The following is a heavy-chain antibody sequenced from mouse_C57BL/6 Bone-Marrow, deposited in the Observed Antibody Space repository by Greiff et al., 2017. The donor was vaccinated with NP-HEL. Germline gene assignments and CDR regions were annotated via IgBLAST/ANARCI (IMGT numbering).Heavy chain of an antibody. V-gene: IGHV1-50*01. Sequence: QVQLQQPGAELVKPGASVKLSCKASGYTFTSYWMQWVKQRPGQGLEWIGEIDPSDSYTNYNQKFKGKATLTVDTSSSTAYMQLSSLTSEDSAVYYCARDDYDGFAYWGQGTLVTVSA. CDR1: GYTFTSYW. CDR2: IDPSDSYT. D-gene: IGHD2-4*01. J-gene: IGHJ3*01. CDR3: ARDDYDGFAY.